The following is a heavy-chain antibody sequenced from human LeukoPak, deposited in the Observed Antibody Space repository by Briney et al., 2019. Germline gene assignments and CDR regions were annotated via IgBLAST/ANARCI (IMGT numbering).Heavy chain of an antibody. CDR2: IWYDGSNK. CDR1: GFTFSSYG. CDR3: AKLGPEGQEVYYYDMDV. Sequence: PGGSLRLSCAASGFTFSSYGMHWVRQAPGKGLEWVAVIWYDGSNKYYADSVKGRFTISRDNSKNTLYLQMNSLRAEDTAVYYCAKLGPEGQEVYYYDMDVWGKGTTVTVSS. D-gene: IGHD3-16*01. V-gene: IGHV3-33*06. J-gene: IGHJ6*03.